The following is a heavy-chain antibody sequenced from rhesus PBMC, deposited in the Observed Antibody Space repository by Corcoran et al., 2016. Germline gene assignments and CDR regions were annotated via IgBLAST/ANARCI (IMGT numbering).Heavy chain of an antibody. Sequence: QVTLKESGPALVKPTQTLTLTCTSSGFSINTAGAGVGWIRQPPGKALEWLASIYWADSKYFSKSLKTRLSISKDTTKNQVVLTMTNMDPVDTATYYCARVWGYWGQGVLVTVSS. CDR2: IYWADSK. D-gene: IGHD3-34*01. CDR1: GFSINTAGAG. J-gene: IGHJ4*01. V-gene: IGHV2-95*01. CDR3: ARVWGY.